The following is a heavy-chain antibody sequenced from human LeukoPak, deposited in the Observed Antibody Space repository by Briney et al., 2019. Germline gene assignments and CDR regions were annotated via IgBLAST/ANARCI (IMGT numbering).Heavy chain of an antibody. V-gene: IGHV4-39*01. CDR1: GASISSDTYC. D-gene: IGHD3-16*02. Sequence: SETLSLTCSVSGASISSDTYCWAWIRQPPGKGLESLASVYADGRTYYDPSLQSRVSISVDTSRNQISLKLSSVTAADTAVYFCASRYWLTPDYSFLGEFWGQGTLVTVSS. J-gene: IGHJ4*02. CDR3: ASRYWLTPDYSFLGEF. CDR2: VYADGRT.